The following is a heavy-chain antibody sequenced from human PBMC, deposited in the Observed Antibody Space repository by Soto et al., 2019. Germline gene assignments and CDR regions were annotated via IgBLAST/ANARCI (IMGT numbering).Heavy chain of an antibody. D-gene: IGHD2-8*01. CDR1: GFTFSSYG. CDR3: ARGFFSAVYAAHFDL. Sequence: QVQLVESGGGVVQPGTSLRLSCAASGFTFSSYGMHWVRQAPGKGLEYVAGVRHDGRQAYYVDSVRGRFTISRDNYQTMLSLQMNSLRAEDTAVYDCARGFFSAVYAAHFDLWGQGTPVTVSS. J-gene: IGHJ4*02. CDR2: VRHDGRQA. V-gene: IGHV3-33*01.